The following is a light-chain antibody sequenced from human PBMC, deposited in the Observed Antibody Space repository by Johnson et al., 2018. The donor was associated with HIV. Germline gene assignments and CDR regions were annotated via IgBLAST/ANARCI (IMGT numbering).Light chain of an antibody. J-gene: IGLJ1*01. CDR1: SSNIGNNY. CDR2: DNN. Sequence: QSVLTQPPSVSAAPGQKVTISCSGSSSNIGNNYVSWYQQLPGTAPKLLIYDNNKRPSGIPDRFSGSKSGTSATLGITGLQTGDEAEYYCGTWDSSLSAYVFGTGTKCTVL. V-gene: IGLV1-51*01. CDR3: GTWDSSLSAYV.